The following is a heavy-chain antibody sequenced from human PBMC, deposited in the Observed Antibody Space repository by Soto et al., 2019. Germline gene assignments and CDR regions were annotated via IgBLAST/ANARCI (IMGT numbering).Heavy chain of an antibody. D-gene: IGHD3-10*01. V-gene: IGHV4-30-2*01. CDR3: ARGYYYGSGSHPLDY. CDR1: GGSISSGGYS. Sequence: QLQLQESGSGLVKPSQTLSLTCAVSGGSISSGGYSWSWIRQPPGKGLEWIGYIYHSGSTYYNPSLKSRVTISVDRSKNQVSLKLSSVTAADTAVYYCARGYYYGSGSHPLDYWGQGTLVTVSS. J-gene: IGHJ4*02. CDR2: IYHSGST.